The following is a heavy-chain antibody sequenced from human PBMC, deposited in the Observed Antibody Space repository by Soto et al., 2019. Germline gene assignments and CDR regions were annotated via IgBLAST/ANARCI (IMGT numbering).Heavy chain of an antibody. J-gene: IGHJ6*02. V-gene: IGHV1-69*01. CDR1: GGSFSRYA. CDR2: IIPMFGAP. Sequence: QVQLVQSGAEVKKPGSSVKLSCKASGGSFSRYAVSWVRQAPGQGLEWMGGIIPMFGAPNYAQKFQGRVTINADESTRTVYMKLSSLRSEDTAVYYCARRDGYNSDHYYGMDVWGQGTTVTVSS. CDR3: ARRDGYNSDHYYGMDV. D-gene: IGHD5-12*01.